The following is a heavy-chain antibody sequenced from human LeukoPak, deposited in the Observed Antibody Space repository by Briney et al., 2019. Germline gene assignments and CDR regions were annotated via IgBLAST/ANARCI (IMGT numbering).Heavy chain of an antibody. CDR1: GFTFSSYG. J-gene: IGHJ4*02. Sequence: GRSLRLSCAASGFTFSSYGMHWVRQAPGKGLEWVAVIWYDGSNKYYADSVKGRFTTSRDNSKNTLYLQMNSLRAEDTAVYYCAKASETGTMYYFDYWGQGTLVTVSS. V-gene: IGHV3-33*06. CDR2: IWYDGSNK. CDR3: AKASETGTMYYFDY. D-gene: IGHD1-1*01.